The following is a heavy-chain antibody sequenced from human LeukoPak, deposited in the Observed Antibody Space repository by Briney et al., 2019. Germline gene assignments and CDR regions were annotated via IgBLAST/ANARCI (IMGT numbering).Heavy chain of an antibody. CDR3: ARLRQEVALYYYYYYMDV. CDR1: GYTFTSYG. CDR2: ISAYNGNT. V-gene: IGHV1-18*01. Sequence: ASVKVSCKASGYTFTSYGISWVRQAPGQGLEWMGWISAYNGNTNYAQKLQGRVTMTTDTSTSTAYMELRSLRSDDTAVYYCARLRQEVALYYYYYYMDVWGQGTKVTVSS. D-gene: IGHD4-17*01. J-gene: IGHJ6*03.